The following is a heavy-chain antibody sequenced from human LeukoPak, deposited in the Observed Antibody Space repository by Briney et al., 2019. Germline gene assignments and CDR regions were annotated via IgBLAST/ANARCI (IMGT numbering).Heavy chain of an antibody. J-gene: IGHJ6*03. Sequence: SETLSLTCTVSGGSISSSSYYWGWIRQPPGKGLEWIGGIYYSGSTYYNPSLKSRVTISVNTSKNQFSLKLSSVTAADTAVDXXXXXXXXLQSPIYXXYYMDVXGKGTTVTVSS. D-gene: IGHD4-11*01. CDR1: GGSISSSSYY. CDR2: IYYSGST. CDR3: XXXXXXLQSPIYXXYYMDV. V-gene: IGHV4-39*01.